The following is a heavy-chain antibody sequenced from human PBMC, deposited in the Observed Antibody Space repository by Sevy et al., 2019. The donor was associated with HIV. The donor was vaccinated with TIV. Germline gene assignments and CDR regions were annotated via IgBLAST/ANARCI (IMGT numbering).Heavy chain of an antibody. CDR1: GITFSTSV. CDR3: TGASLLGYCSTTSCYYAFDI. V-gene: IGHV3-21*01. J-gene: IGHJ3*02. D-gene: IGHD2-2*01. CDR2: ISGDIYYT. Sequence: GGSLRLSCNASGITFSTSVMNWVRQSPDRGLEWVSSISGDIYYTHYADSVRGRFIVSRDNAKNSLFLEMNSLTVEDTAVYYCTGASLLGYCSTTSCYYAFDIWGPGTVVTVSS.